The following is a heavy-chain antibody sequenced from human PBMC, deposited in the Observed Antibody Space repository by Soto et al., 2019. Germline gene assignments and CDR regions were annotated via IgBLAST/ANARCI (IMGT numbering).Heavy chain of an antibody. V-gene: IGHV1-18*01. CDR2: ISGYNGNT. CDR1: GYTFSNYG. J-gene: IGHJ6*02. CDR3: SRFIMVGGWFDPNYYHGMDV. Sequence: QVQLVQSGAEVKKPGASVTVSCKTSGYTFSNYGINWVRQAPGQGLEWMGGISGYNGNTNYAKTVQCRVTMTTDTSTGTVYMELMSLKSDDTAIYYCSRFIMVGGWFDPNYYHGMDVWGQGTTVTVSS. D-gene: IGHD3-10*02.